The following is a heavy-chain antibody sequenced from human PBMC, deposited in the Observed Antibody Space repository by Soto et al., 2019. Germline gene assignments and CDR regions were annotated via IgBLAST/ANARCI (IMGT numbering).Heavy chain of an antibody. Sequence: PSETLSLTCAVSGGSISSGFYSWRWIRQPPGQGLEWIGYIYNSGNTYYNPSLMSRVTISVDRSQNHFSLKLTSVTAADTAVYYCARGSDGVWNWFDPWGQGTQVTVSS. V-gene: IGHV4-30-2*01. D-gene: IGHD2-21*02. J-gene: IGHJ5*02. CDR1: GGSISSGFYS. CDR2: IYNSGNT. CDR3: ARGSDGVWNWFDP.